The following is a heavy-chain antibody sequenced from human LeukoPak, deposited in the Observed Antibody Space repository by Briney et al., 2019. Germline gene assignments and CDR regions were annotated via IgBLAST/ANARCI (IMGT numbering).Heavy chain of an antibody. D-gene: IGHD6-19*01. J-gene: IGHJ3*02. Sequence: GGSLRLSCAASGFTFDDYAMPWVRQAPGKGLEWVSGISWNSGSIGYADSVKGRFTISRDNAKNSLYLQINSLRAEDTALYYCAKSSRGWYGKRDAFDIWGQGTMVAVSS. CDR2: ISWNSGSI. V-gene: IGHV3-9*01. CDR3: AKSSRGWYGKRDAFDI. CDR1: GFTFDDYA.